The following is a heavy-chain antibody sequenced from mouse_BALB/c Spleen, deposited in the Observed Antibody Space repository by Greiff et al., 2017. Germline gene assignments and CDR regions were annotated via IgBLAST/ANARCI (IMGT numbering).Heavy chain of an antibody. D-gene: IGHD1-1*01. CDR2: ISSGSSTI. J-gene: IGHJ1*01. CDR1: GFTFSSFG. Sequence: EVKLMESGGGLVQPGGSRKLSCAASGFTFSSFGMHWVRQAPEKGLEWVAYISSGSSTIYYADTVKGRFTISRDNPKNTLFLQMTSLRSEDTAMYYCARSTVVATRYWYFDVWGAGTTVTVSS. CDR3: ARSTVVATRYWYFDV. V-gene: IGHV5-17*02.